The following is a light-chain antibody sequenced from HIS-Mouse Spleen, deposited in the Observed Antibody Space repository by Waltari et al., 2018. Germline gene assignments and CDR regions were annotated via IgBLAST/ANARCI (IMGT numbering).Light chain of an antibody. CDR1: SSNIGSNY. Sequence: QSVLTQPPSASGTPGQRVTISCSGSSSNIGSNYVSWYQQLPGTAPKLPIYRNNQRPSGGPDRFSGSKSGTSASLAISGLRSEDEADYYCAAWDDSLSGVFGGGTKLTVL. CDR3: AAWDDSLSGV. V-gene: IGLV1-47*01. J-gene: IGLJ2*01. CDR2: RNN.